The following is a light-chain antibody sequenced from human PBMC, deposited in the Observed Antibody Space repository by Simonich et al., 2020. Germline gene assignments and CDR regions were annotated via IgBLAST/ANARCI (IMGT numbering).Light chain of an antibody. Sequence: QSALTQPASVSGSPGQSITISCTGTSSDVGSYNLFSWYQQHPGKAPKLMIYEGSKRPSGVSNRLAGSKSGNTASLTISGLQAEDEADYYCCSYAGSSTWVFGGGTKLTVL. CDR1: SSDVGSYNL. J-gene: IGLJ3*02. CDR2: EGS. V-gene: IGLV2-23*01. CDR3: CSYAGSSTWV.